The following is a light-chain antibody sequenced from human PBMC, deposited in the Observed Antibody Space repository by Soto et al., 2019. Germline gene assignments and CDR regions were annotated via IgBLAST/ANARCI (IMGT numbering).Light chain of an antibody. V-gene: IGLV2-14*01. CDR3: SSFTSSSTYV. CDR1: STDVGGYNY. Sequence: QPALTQPASVSGSPGQSITISCTGTSTDVGGYNYVSWYQQHPGKAPKLIIFEVSNRFSGSKSGNTASLTISGLQAEDEADYFCSSFTSSSTYVFGTGTKVTVL. J-gene: IGLJ1*01. CDR2: EVS.